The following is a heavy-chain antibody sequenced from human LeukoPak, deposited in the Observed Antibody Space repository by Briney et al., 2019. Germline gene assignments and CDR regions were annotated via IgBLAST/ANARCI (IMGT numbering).Heavy chain of an antibody. CDR2: IIPIFGTA. V-gene: IGHV1-69*13. D-gene: IGHD3-3*01. CDR1: GYTFTSHG. Sequence: SVKVSCKASGYTFTSHGISWVRQAPGQGLEWMGGIIPIFGTANYAQKFQGRVTITADESTSTAYMELSSLRSEDTAVYYCARAMYYDFWSGPFDPWGQGTLVTVSS. J-gene: IGHJ5*02. CDR3: ARAMYYDFWSGPFDP.